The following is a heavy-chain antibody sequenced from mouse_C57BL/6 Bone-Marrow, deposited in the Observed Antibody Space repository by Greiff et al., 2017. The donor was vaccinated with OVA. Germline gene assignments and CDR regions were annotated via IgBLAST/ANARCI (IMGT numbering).Heavy chain of an antibody. D-gene: IGHD2-2*01. CDR2: ISYDGSN. V-gene: IGHV3-6*01. J-gene: IGHJ2*01. CDR1: GYSITSGYY. Sequence: EVQLKESGPGLVKPSQSLSLTCSVTGYSITSGYYWNWIRQFPGNKLEWMGYISYDGSNNYNPSLKNRISITRDTSTNQFFLKLNSVTTEDTATYYGARGESTMVTTFGFYFDYWGQGTTLTVSS. CDR3: ARGESTMVTTFGFYFDY.